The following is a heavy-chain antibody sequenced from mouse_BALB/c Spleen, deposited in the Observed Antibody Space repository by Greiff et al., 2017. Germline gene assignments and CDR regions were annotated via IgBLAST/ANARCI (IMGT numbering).Heavy chain of an antibody. CDR2: IDPYYGGT. D-gene: IGHD2-4*01. J-gene: IGHJ4*01. CDR3: AIYYDYEGHYAMDY. CDR1: GYSFTGYN. Sequence: EVKLQESGPELEKPGASVKISCKASGYSFTGYNMNWVKQSNGKSLEWIGNIDPYYGGTSYNQKFKGKATLTVDKSSSTAYMQLKSLTSEDYAVYYCAIYYDYEGHYAMDYWGQGTSVTVSS. V-gene: IGHV1-39*01.